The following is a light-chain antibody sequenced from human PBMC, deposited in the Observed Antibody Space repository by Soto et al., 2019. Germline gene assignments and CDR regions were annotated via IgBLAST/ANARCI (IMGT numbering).Light chain of an antibody. CDR2: GAS. CDR1: QSVSSNF. CDR3: QQYDSSPPMYT. Sequence: ENVLTQSPGTLSLSPGERATLSCRASQSVSSNFLAWYQQKPGQAPRLLIYGASSRATVIPDRFSGSGSGTDFTLTISRLEPEDFAVYYCQQYDSSPPMYTFGQGTRLEIK. J-gene: IGKJ2*01. V-gene: IGKV3-20*01.